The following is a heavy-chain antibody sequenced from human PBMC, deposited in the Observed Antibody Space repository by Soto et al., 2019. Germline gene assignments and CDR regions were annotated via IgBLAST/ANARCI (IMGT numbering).Heavy chain of an antibody. D-gene: IGHD5-18*01. CDR3: ARLRHQNGYYYYYYGMDV. CDR1: GFTFSSYS. CDR2: ISSSSSTI. V-gene: IGHV3-48*02. J-gene: IGHJ6*02. Sequence: EVQLVESGGGLVQPGGSLRLSCAASGFTFSSYSMNWVRQAPGKGLEWVSYISSSSSTIYYADSVKGRFTISRDNAKNSLYLQMNSLRDEDTAVYYCARLRHQNGYYYYYYGMDVWGQGTTVTVSS.